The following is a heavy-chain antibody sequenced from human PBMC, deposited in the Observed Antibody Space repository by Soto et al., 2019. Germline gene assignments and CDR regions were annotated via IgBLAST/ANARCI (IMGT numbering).Heavy chain of an antibody. J-gene: IGHJ4*02. V-gene: IGHV3-7*01. CDR3: ARDGVDCSGGSCYLGAYYFVY. CDR1: GFTFSSYW. CDR2: IKQDGSEK. Sequence: VQLVESGGGLVQPGGSLRLSCAASGFTFSSYWMSWVRQAPGKGLEWVANIKQDGSEKYYVDSVKGRFTISGDNAQNSLHLQLNSLRAEGTAVYYCARDGVDCSGGSCYLGAYYFVYGGQGTLVAVSS. D-gene: IGHD2-15*01.